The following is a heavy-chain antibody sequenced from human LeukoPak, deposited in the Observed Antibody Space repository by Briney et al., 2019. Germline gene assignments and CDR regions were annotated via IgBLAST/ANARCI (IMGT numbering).Heavy chain of an antibody. Sequence: TSQTLSLACTVSGGSISSGDYHWSWIRQPPGKGLEWIGYIYYSGTAYYNPSLKSRVTISVDTSKNQFSLRLSSVTAADTAVYYCARVPPRYCSGGSCLYYFDYWGQGTLVTVSS. CDR2: IYYSGTA. CDR1: GGSISSGDYH. CDR3: ARVPPRYCSGGSCLYYFDY. J-gene: IGHJ4*02. D-gene: IGHD2-15*01. V-gene: IGHV4-30-4*01.